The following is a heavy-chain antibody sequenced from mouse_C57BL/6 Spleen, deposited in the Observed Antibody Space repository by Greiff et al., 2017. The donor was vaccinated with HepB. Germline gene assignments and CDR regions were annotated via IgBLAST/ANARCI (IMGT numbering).Heavy chain of an antibody. CDR3: ATLPWTHVYY. D-gene: IGHD1-2*01. Sequence: EVQLVESEGGLVQPGSSMKLSCTASGFTFSDYYMAWVRQVPEKGLEWVANINYDGSSTYYLDSLKSRFIISRDNAKNILYLQMSTLKSEDTATYSCATLPWTHVYYWGTATTLTFSS. J-gene: IGHJ2*01. V-gene: IGHV5-16*01. CDR2: INYDGSST. CDR1: GFTFSDYY.